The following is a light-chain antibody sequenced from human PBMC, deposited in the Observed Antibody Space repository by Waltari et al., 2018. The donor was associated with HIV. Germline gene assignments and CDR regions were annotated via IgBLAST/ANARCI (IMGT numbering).Light chain of an antibody. Sequence: DIKMTQSPSSLSASVGDRVTITCRASQSISSYLNWYQQKPVKAPKLLIYAASSLQSGVPSRFSGSGSGTDFTLTISSLQPEDFATYYCQQSYSTLYTFGQGTKLEIK. V-gene: IGKV1-39*01. CDR2: AAS. CDR1: QSISSY. J-gene: IGKJ2*01. CDR3: QQSYSTLYT.